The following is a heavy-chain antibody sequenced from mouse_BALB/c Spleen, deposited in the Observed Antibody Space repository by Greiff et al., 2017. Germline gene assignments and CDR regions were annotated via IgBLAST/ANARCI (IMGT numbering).Heavy chain of an antibody. D-gene: IGHD1-2*01. CDR2: ISSGGST. J-gene: IGHJ3*01. CDR1: GFTFSSYA. Sequence: EVQRVESGGGLVKPGGSLKLSCAASGFTFSSYAMSWVRQTPEKRLEWVASISSGGSTYYPDSVKGRFTISRDNARNILYLQMSSLRSEDTAMYYCARGRENYYGPAWFAYWGQGTLVTVSA. V-gene: IGHV5-6-5*01. CDR3: ARGRENYYGPAWFAY.